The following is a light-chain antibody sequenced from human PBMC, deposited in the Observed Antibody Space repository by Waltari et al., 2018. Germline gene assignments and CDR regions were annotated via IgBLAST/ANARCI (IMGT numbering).Light chain of an antibody. J-gene: IGLJ3*02. CDR2: VNR. CDR3: AAWDDSLNGRV. Sequence: QSVLTQPPSASGTPGQRVTISCFGSPSNIGGNTVNWYQHLPGTAPKVRIFVNRERPSGVPDRFSGSKSGTSASLAISGLQSEDEADYYCAAWDDSLNGRVFGGGTKLTVL. CDR1: PSNIGGNT. V-gene: IGLV1-44*01.